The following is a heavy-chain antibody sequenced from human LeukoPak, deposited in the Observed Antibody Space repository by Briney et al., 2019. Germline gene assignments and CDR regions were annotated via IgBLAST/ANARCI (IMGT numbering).Heavy chain of an antibody. D-gene: IGHD6-19*01. Sequence: PSETLSLTCTVSGGSISSYYWSWIRQPPGKGLEWIGYIYYSGSTNYNPSLKSRVTISVDTSKNQFSLKLSSVTAADTAVYYCARDMISSGSGFDYWGQGTLVTVSS. J-gene: IGHJ4*02. CDR1: GGSISSYY. CDR3: ARDMISSGSGFDY. CDR2: IYYSGST. V-gene: IGHV4-59*01.